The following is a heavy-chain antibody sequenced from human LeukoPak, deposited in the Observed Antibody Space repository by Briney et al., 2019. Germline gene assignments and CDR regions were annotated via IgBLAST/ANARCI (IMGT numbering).Heavy chain of an antibody. D-gene: IGHD6-6*01. CDR1: GFTVSSNS. CDR2: ISSSGSTI. J-gene: IGHJ4*02. Sequence: GGSLRLSCTVSGFTVSSNSMSWVRQAPGKGLEGVSYISSSGSTIYYADSVKGRFTISRDNAKNSLYLQMNSLRAEDTAVYYCARSSRLTFDYWGQGTLVTVSS. V-gene: IGHV3-11*04. CDR3: ARSSRLTFDY.